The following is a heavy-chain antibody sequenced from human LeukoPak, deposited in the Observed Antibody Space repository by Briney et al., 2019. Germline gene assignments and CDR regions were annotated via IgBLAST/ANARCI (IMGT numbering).Heavy chain of an antibody. CDR3: ARWYYDSSGLDY. CDR1: GGSFSGYY. D-gene: IGHD3-22*01. V-gene: IGHV4-34*01. J-gene: IGHJ4*02. Sequence: SETLSLTCAVYGGSFSGYYWSWIRQPPGKGLEWIGEINHSGSTNYYPPLKSRVTISVDTSKNQFSLKLSSVTAADTAVYYCARWYYDSSGLDYWGQGTLVTVSS. CDR2: INHSGST.